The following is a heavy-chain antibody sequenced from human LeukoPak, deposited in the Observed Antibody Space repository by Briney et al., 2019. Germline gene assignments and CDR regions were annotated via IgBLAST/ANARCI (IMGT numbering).Heavy chain of an antibody. J-gene: IGHJ4*02. Sequence: GGSLRLSCAASGFTFSSYGMHWVRQAPGKGLEWVAVIWYDGSNKYYADSVKGRFTISRDNSKNTLYLRMNSLRAEDTAVYYCARARYNWNFDYWGQGTLVTVSS. V-gene: IGHV3-33*01. CDR2: IWYDGSNK. D-gene: IGHD1-20*01. CDR1: GFTFSSYG. CDR3: ARARYNWNFDY.